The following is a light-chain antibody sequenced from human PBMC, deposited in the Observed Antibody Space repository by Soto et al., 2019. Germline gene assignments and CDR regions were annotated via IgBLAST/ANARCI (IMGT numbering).Light chain of an antibody. CDR3: SSYAGSNV. Sequence: QSALTQPPSASGSPGQSVTISCTGTSSDVGGYNYVSWYQQHPGKAPKLMIYEVSKWPSGVPDRFSGSKFGNTASLTVSGLQAEDEADYYCSSYAGSNVFGTGTKLTVL. CDR2: EVS. V-gene: IGLV2-8*01. CDR1: SSDVGGYNY. J-gene: IGLJ1*01.